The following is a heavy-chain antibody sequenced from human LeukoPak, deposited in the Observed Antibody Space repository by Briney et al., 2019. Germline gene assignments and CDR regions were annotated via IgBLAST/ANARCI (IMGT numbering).Heavy chain of an antibody. CDR3: ARRVVVTAIDY. D-gene: IGHD2-21*02. V-gene: IGHV4-39*01. CDR1: GGSISSSSYY. Sequence: SETLSLTCTVSGGSISSSSYYWGWIRQPPGEGLEWIGSIYYSGSTYYNPSLKSRVTISVDTSKNQFSLKLSSVTAADTAVYYCARRVVVTAIDYWGQGTLVTVSS. J-gene: IGHJ4*02. CDR2: IYYSGST.